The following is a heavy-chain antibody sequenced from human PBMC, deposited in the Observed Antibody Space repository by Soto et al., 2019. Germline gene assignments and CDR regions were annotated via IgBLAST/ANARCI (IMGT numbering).Heavy chain of an antibody. CDR2: ISGSGSST. J-gene: IGHJ6*02. CDR3: AYFTALNYYYGMDV. CDR1: GFTFTNYA. Sequence: EVQLLESGGGLVQPGGSLRLSCAASGFTFTNYAMSWVRQAPGKGLEWVSAISGSGSSTYYADSVKGRFTISRVNSENTLFLQMNSLRAEDTAVYYCAYFTALNYYYGMDVWGQGTTVTVSS. D-gene: IGHD1-26*01. V-gene: IGHV3-23*01.